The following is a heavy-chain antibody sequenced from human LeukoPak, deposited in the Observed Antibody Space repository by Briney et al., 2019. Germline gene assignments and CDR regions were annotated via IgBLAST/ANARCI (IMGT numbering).Heavy chain of an antibody. V-gene: IGHV3-21*01. CDR1: GFTFSNYR. J-gene: IGHJ4*02. D-gene: IGHD4-17*01. CDR3: ARDLYGDYAEDY. CDR2: ISISGSYI. Sequence: GGSLRLSCAASGFTFSNYRMTWVRQAPGKGLEWVSSISISGSYIYYADSVKGRFTISRDNAKNSLYLQMNSLRAEDTAAYYCARDLYGDYAEDYWGQGTLVTVSS.